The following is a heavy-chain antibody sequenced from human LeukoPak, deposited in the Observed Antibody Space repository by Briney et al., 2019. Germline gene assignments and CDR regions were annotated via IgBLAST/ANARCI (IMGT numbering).Heavy chain of an antibody. V-gene: IGHV1-8*01. CDR2: MNPNSGNT. CDR1: GYTFTSYD. CDR3: ARIGRYNWNDEGANWFDP. Sequence: GASVKVSCKASGYTFTSYDINWVRQDTGQGLEWMGWMNPNSGNTGYAQKFQGRGTMTRNTSISTAYMELSSLRSEDTAVYYCARIGRYNWNDEGANWFDPWGQGTLVTVSS. J-gene: IGHJ5*02. D-gene: IGHD1-20*01.